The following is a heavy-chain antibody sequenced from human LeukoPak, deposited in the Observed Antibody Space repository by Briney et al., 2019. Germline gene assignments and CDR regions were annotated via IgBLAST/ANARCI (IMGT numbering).Heavy chain of an antibody. CDR1: GYTFTSYG. CDR3: AREPDYGDYVRWFDP. CDR2: ISAYNGNT. D-gene: IGHD4-17*01. J-gene: IGHJ5*02. V-gene: IGHV1-18*04. Sequence: ASVKVSCKASGYTFTSYGISWVRQAPGQGLEWMGWISAYNGNTNYAQKLQGRVTMTTDTSTSTPYMELRSLRSDDTAVYYCAREPDYGDYVRWFDPWGQGTLVTVSS.